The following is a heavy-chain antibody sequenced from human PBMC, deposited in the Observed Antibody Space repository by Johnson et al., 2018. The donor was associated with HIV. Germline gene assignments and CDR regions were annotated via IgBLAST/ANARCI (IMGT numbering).Heavy chain of an antibody. D-gene: IGHD6-6*01. V-gene: IGHV3-66*01. CDR3: AKDTERAARDDAFDI. Sequence: VQLVESGGGLVQPGGSLRLSCAASGFTVRSNYMSWVRQAPGKGLEWVSVIYSGGSTYYADTVKGRFTISRDNSKNTLYLQINSLRAEDTAVYYCAKDTERAARDDAFDIWGQGTMVTVSS. J-gene: IGHJ3*02. CDR1: GFTVRSNY. CDR2: IYSGGST.